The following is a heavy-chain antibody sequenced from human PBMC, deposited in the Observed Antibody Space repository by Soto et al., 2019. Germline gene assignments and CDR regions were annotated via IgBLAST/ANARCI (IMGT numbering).Heavy chain of an antibody. CDR2: IIPIFGTA. CDR3: ARDIYDFPLGVQRNYYFDY. J-gene: IGHJ4*02. V-gene: IGHV1-69*01. Sequence: QVQLVQSGAEVKKPGSSVKVSCKASGGTFSSYAISWVRQAPGQGLEWMGGIIPIFGTANYAQKFQGRVTITADESTSTAYMELSSLRSEDTAVYYCARDIYDFPLGVQRNYYFDYWGQGTLVTVSS. CDR1: GGTFSSYA. D-gene: IGHD3-3*01.